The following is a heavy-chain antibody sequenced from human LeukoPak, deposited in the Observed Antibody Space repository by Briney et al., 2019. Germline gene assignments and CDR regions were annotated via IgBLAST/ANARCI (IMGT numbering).Heavy chain of an antibody. CDR3: AKDSRGANFFGEFDY. CDR1: GFTFSLYG. D-gene: IGHD3-10*01. CDR2: ISNDGSKT. J-gene: IGHJ4*02. V-gene: IGHV3-33*06. Sequence: GGSLRLSCAASGFTFSLYGMHWVRQAPGKGLEWVGLISNDGSKTYYADSVKRRFTISRDNSKNTVYLQVSSLRADDTAVYYCAKDSRGANFFGEFDYWGQGTLVTVSS.